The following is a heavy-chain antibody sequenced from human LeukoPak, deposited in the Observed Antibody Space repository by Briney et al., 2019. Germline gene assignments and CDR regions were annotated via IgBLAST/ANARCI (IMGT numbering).Heavy chain of an antibody. CDR1: GGTFSSYA. J-gene: IGHJ4*02. V-gene: IGHV1-69*13. CDR2: IIPIFGTA. D-gene: IGHD6-19*01. Sequence: SVKVSFKASGGTFSSYAISWVRQAPGQGLEWMGGIIPIFGTANYAQKFQGRVTITADESTSTAYMELSSLRSEDTAVYYCASASIAVAAAFDYWGQGTLVTVSS. CDR3: ASASIAVAAAFDY.